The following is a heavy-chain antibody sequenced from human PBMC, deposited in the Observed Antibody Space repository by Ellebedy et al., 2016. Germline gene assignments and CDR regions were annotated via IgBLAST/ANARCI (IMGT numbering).Heavy chain of an antibody. J-gene: IGHJ5*01. D-gene: IGHD3-22*01. CDR2: VYHTGST. CDR3: ARGLYFDSSGYYYWFDP. CDR1: GGSLIHGGAY. V-gene: IGHV4-61*03. Sequence: SETLSLXXTVSGGSLIHGGAYWTWIRPPPGRGLEWIGYVYHTGSTKLNPSLKSRVTMSVDTSKNHFSLKLNSVNAADTAVYYCARGLYFDSSGYYYWFDPWGQGTLVTVSS.